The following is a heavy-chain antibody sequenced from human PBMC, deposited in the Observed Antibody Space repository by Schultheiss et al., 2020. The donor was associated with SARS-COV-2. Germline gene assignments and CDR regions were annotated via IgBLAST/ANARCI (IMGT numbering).Heavy chain of an antibody. J-gene: IGHJ6*02. V-gene: IGHV3-21*01. D-gene: IGHD3-10*01. CDR1: GFTFSSYS. CDR2: ISSSSSYI. CDR3: ARDSLLLWFGEYRTGMDV. Sequence: GGSLRLSCAASGFTFSSYSMNWVRQAPGKGLEWVSSISSSSSYIYYADSVKGRFTISRDNAKNSLYLQMNSLRAEDTAVYYCARDSLLLWFGEYRTGMDVWAKGPRSPSP.